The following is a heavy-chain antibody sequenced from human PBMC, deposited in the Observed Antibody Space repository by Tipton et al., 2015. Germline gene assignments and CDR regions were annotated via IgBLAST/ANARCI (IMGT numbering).Heavy chain of an antibody. CDR2: IYPGDPDT. J-gene: IGHJ6*02. D-gene: IGHD4-23*01. CDR1: GFSFTSFW. Sequence: QLVQSGAEVKKPGESLKISCKGSGFSFTSFWIAWVRQMPGKGLEWMGIIYPGDPDTTYSPAFQGQVTISADKSISTAYLQWSSLKASDTAMYYCARAGGNSGNYYYYGMDVWGHWTTVTVSS. V-gene: IGHV5-51*01. CDR3: ARAGGNSGNYYYYGMDV.